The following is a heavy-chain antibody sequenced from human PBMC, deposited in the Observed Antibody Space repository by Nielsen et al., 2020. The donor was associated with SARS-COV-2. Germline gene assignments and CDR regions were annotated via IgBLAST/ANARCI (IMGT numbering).Heavy chain of an antibody. CDR3: ARGAFGGGYGLDV. D-gene: IGHD3-10*01. CDR2: IWYDGSNK. CDR1: GFTFRSFG. J-gene: IGHJ6*02. Sequence: GGSLRLSCAASGFTFRSFGMHWVRQAPGEGLEWVAFIWYDGSNKYYVDSVEGRFTISRDNSKNTLYLQINSLRAEDTAVYHCARGAFGGGYGLDVWGQGTTVTVSS. V-gene: IGHV3-33*08.